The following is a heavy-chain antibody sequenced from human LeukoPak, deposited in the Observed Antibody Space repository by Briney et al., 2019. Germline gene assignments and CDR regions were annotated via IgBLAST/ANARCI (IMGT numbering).Heavy chain of an antibody. D-gene: IGHD5-12*01. CDR3: ARDPQGGGFAHYFDH. CDR1: GNTFSNYY. J-gene: IGHJ4*02. CDR2: INPSGDST. V-gene: IGHV1-46*04. Sequence: ASVKDADKPSGNTFSNYYMPWVRQAPGQGLEWMGIINPSGDSTTYAQRLQGRITMTRDTSTSTVYMELSSLRSEDTAVYYCARDPQGGGFAHYFDHCGPVTLVTVSS.